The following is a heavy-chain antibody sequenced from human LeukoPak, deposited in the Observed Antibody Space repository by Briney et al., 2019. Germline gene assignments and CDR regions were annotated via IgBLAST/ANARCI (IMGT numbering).Heavy chain of an antibody. CDR2: IRESGSH. CDR1: GGPTSNYD. Sequence: PSETLTLPCTGSGGPTSNYDWNWIRQPPGKGLEWIGYIRESGSHNFNPSLQNRVTMSGDTSKNQFFLKLRTVTAADTAVYYCARRGPPWWDYWGQGTLVTVSS. D-gene: IGHD2-15*01. J-gene: IGHJ4*02. CDR3: ARRGPPWWDY. V-gene: IGHV4-59*12.